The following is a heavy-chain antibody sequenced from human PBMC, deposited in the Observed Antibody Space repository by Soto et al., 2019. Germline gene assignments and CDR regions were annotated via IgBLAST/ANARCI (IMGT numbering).Heavy chain of an antibody. V-gene: IGHV3-30-3*01. Sequence: GGSLRLSCAASGFTFSSYAMHWVRQAPGKGLEWVAVISYDGSNKYYADSVKGRFTISRDNSKNTLYLQMNSLRAEDTAVYYCARDLLALTVAYYGMDVWGQGTTVTVSS. CDR3: ARDLLALTVAYYGMDV. D-gene: IGHD4-17*01. J-gene: IGHJ6*02. CDR1: GFTFSSYA. CDR2: ISYDGSNK.